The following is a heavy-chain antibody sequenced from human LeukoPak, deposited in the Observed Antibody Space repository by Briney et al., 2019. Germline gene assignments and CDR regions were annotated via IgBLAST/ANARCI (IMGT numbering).Heavy chain of an antibody. CDR3: ARLVRGVGYWYFDL. CDR2: INHSGST. V-gene: IGHV4-34*01. Sequence: SETLSFTCAVYGGSFSGYYWSWIRQPPGKGLEWIGEINHSGSTNYNPSPKSRVTISVDTSKNQFSLKLSSVTAADTAVYYCARLVRGVGYWYFDLWGRGTLVTVSS. J-gene: IGHJ2*01. CDR1: GGSFSGYY. D-gene: IGHD3-10*01.